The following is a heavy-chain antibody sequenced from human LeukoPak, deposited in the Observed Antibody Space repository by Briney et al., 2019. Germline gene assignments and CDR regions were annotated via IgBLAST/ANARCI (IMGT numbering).Heavy chain of an antibody. D-gene: IGHD3-22*01. J-gene: IGHJ4*02. V-gene: IGHV3-53*01. CDR2: IYSGGST. CDR1: GFTVSSNY. Sequence: PGGSLRLSCAASGFTVSSNYMSWVRQAPGKGLEWVSVIYSGGSTYYADSVKGRFTISRDNSKNTLYLQMNSLRAEDTAVYYCARGGTYYHDSSGYRFDYWGQGTLVTVSS. CDR3: ARGGTYYHDSSGYRFDY.